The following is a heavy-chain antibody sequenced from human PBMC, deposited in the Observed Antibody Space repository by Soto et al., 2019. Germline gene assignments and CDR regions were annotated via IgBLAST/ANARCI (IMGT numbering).Heavy chain of an antibody. CDR1: GYTFTGYY. CDR2: INPNSGGT. J-gene: IGHJ6*02. V-gene: IGHV1-2*04. CDR3: ARAPLLAELPDVYYYYGMDV. Sequence: GASVKVSCKASGYTFTGYYMHWVRQAPGQGLEWMGWINPNSGGTNYAQKFQGWVTMTRDTSISTAYMELSRLRSGDTAVYYCARAPLLAELPDVYYYYGMDVWGQGTTVTVSS. D-gene: IGHD1-26*01.